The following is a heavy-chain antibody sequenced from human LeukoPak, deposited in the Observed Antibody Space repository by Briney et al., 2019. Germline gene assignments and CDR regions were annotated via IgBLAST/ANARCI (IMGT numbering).Heavy chain of an antibody. J-gene: IGHJ4*02. CDR3: ARPLSRGWYGY. V-gene: IGHV3-21*01. CDR2: ISSSSSYI. CDR1: GFTFSSYS. Sequence: GGSLRLSCAASGFTFSSYSMNWVRQAPGKGLEWVSSISSSSSYIYYADSVKGRFTISRDNAKNSLYLQMNSLRAEDTAVYYCARPLSRGWYGYWGQGTLVTVSS. D-gene: IGHD6-19*01.